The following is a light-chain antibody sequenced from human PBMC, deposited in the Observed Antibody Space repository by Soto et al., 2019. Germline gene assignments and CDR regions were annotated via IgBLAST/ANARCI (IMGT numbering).Light chain of an antibody. CDR2: SAS. Sequence: DIQLTQSPSFLSASVGDTVTITCRASQGMSTYLAWYQQKPGKVPKLLIRSASTLQSGVPPRFSGGGSGTDFPPTTSPLPPDDSVFYYCKKFNGYHLVFGGGPNVEIK. CDR1: QGMSTY. V-gene: IGKV1-9*01. J-gene: IGKJ4*01. CDR3: KKFNGYHLV.